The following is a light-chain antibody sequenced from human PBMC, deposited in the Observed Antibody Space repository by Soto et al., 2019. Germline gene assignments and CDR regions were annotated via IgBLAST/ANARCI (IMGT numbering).Light chain of an antibody. V-gene: IGKV3-15*01. CDR3: QQYGNSPQT. CDR1: QSISSN. CDR2: GAS. J-gene: IGKJ1*01. Sequence: ETVMTQSPATLSVSPGERATLSCRASQSISSNLAWFQQKPGQAPRLLIYGASTRATGIPARFSGSGSGTEFTLTISSLQSEDFAVYYCQQYGNSPQTFGQGTKVDIK.